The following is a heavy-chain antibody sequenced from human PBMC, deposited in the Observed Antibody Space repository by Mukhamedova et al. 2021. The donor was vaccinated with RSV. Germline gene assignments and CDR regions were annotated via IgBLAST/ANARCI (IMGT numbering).Heavy chain of an antibody. V-gene: IGHV4-34*01. CDR2: INHSGST. D-gene: IGHD2-15*01. Sequence: GEINHSGSTNYNPSLKSRVTISVDTSKNQFSLKLSSVTAADTAVYYGARGTGKYCSGGSCYSRRWFDLLGQGILVTVSS. CDR3: ARGTGKYCSGGSCYSRRWFDL. J-gene: IGHJ5*02.